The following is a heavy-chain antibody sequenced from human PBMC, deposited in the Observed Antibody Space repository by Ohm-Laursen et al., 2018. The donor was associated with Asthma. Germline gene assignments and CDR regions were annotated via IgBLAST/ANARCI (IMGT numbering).Heavy chain of an antibody. CDR3: PTHSGWWFAY. V-gene: IGHV3-23*01. CDR2: ISSTGGST. Sequence: SLRLSCTASKFTFSNYAMNWVRQPPGKGLEWVSEISSTGGSTDYADSVKGRFTTSRDNSKSTLYLQMNSLGADDTAVYYCPTHSGWWFAYWAQGTLVTVSS. D-gene: IGHD6-19*01. J-gene: IGHJ4*02. CDR1: KFTFSNYA.